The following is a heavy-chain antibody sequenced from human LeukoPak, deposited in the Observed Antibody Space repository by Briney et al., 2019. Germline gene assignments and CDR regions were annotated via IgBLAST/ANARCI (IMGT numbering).Heavy chain of an antibody. J-gene: IGHJ4*02. CDR1: GFTFSSYA. D-gene: IGHD1-26*01. CDR2: ISYDGSNK. V-gene: IGHV3-30-3*01. Sequence: GRSLRLSCAASGFTFSSYAMHWVRQAPGKGLEWVAAISYDGSNKYYADSVKGRFTISRDNSKNTLYLQMNSLRAEDTAVYYCARSTGRGRYYFDYWGQGTLVTVSS. CDR3: ARSTGRGRYYFDY.